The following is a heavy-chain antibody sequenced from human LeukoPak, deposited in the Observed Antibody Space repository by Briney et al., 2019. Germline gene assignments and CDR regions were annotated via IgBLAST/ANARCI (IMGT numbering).Heavy chain of an antibody. D-gene: IGHD4/OR15-4a*01. Sequence: GGSLRLSCAASGFTFSSYGMHWVRQAPGKGLEWVAVISYDGSNKYYADSVKGRFTISRDNSKNTLYLQMNSLRAEDTGVYYCARRAGAYSHPYDYWGQGTLVTVSS. CDR1: GFTFSSYG. CDR3: ARRAGAYSHPYDY. J-gene: IGHJ4*02. CDR2: ISYDGSNK. V-gene: IGHV3-30*03.